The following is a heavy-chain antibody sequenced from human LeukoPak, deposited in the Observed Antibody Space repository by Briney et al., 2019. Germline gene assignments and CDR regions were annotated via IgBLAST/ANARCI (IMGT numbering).Heavy chain of an antibody. D-gene: IGHD1-26*01. V-gene: IGHV3-48*01. CDR1: GFTFSSYS. CDR2: ISSSSSTI. J-gene: IGHJ4*02. Sequence: GGSLRLSCAASGFTFSSYSMNWVRQAPGKGLEWVSYISSSSSTIYYADSVKGRFTISRDNAKNSLYLQMNSLRAEDTAVYYCAREGVRGSYPTVDYWGQGTLVTVSS. CDR3: AREGVRGSYPTVDY.